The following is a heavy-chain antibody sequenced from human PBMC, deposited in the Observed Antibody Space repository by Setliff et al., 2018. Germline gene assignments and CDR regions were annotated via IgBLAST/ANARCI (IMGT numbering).Heavy chain of an antibody. J-gene: IGHJ4*02. CDR3: ARSFSRREKFLLDY. V-gene: IGHV4-39*07. CDR1: GGSISSYY. Sequence: SETLSLTCTVSGGSISSYYWGWIRQPPGKGLEWIGSIYQSGSTYYNASLKSRVTISVDTSKNQFSLKVSSVTAADTAVYYCARSFSRREKFLLDYWGQGALVTRLL. CDR2: IYQSGST.